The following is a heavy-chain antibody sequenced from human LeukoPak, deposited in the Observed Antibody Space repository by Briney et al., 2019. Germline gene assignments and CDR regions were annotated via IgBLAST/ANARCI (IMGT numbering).Heavy chain of an antibody. D-gene: IGHD3-22*01. CDR2: IFPGDSDT. J-gene: IGHJ1*01. CDR1: GYSFSSYW. CDR3: ASYDGSRKPYFHH. V-gene: IGHV5-51*01. Sequence: GESLKIPCKGSGYSFSSYWIGWVRQMPGEGLEWMGIIFPGDSDTRYSPSFQGQVTISADKSMSTAYMQWSSLKASDTAIYYCASYDGSRKPYFHHWGQGNLDIVSS.